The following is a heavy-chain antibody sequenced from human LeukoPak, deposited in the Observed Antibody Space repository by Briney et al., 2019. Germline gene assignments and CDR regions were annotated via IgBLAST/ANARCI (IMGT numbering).Heavy chain of an antibody. CDR1: GGSFSGYY. CDR3: ARHFITMVRGANRGLPYNWFDP. J-gene: IGHJ5*02. V-gene: IGHV4-34*01. Sequence: SETLSLTCAVYGGSFSGYYWSWIRQPPGKGLEWVGEINHSGSTNYNPSLKSRVTISVDTSKNQFSLKLSSVTAADTAVYYCARHFITMVRGANRGLPYNWFDPWGQGTLVTVSS. CDR2: INHSGST. D-gene: IGHD3-10*01.